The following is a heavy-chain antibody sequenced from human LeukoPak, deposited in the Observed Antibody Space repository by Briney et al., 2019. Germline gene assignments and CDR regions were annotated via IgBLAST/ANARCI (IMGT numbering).Heavy chain of an antibody. Sequence: GGSLRLSCAASGFTFSNYWMSWVRQAPGKGLEWVANIKQDGSEKYYVDSVKGRFTISRDNSKNTLYLQMNSLRAEDTAVYYCAKRTGAFDIWGQGTMVTVSS. D-gene: IGHD6-25*01. J-gene: IGHJ3*02. V-gene: IGHV3-7*05. CDR1: GFTFSNYW. CDR2: IKQDGSEK. CDR3: AKRTGAFDI.